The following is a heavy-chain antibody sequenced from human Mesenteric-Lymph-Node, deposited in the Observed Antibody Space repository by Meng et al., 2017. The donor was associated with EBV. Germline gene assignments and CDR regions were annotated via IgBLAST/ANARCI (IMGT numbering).Heavy chain of an antibody. CDR3: ARGRMSGYDPAPSF. CDR1: GFTLISYD. Sequence: VQQVQSGAEVKKHGDSVKVSCKTSGFTLISYDIIWVRQVPGQGLDSMGWMNPTNGDTGYAEKFQGRVTMTRDTSTNTAYMELRSLSSEDTAIYYCARGRMSGYDPAPSFWGQGTLVTVSS. J-gene: IGHJ4*02. V-gene: IGHV1-8*01. CDR2: MNPTNGDT. D-gene: IGHD5-12*01.